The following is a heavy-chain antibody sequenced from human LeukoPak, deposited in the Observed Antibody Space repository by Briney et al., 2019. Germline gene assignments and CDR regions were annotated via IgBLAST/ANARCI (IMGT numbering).Heavy chain of an antibody. Sequence: SVKVSCKASGGTFSSYAISWVRQAPGQGLEWMGGIIPIFGTANYAQKFQGRVTITADKSTSTAYMELSSLRSEDTAVYYCARDRFGFGALGAFDIWGQGTMVTVSS. CDR2: IIPIFGTA. J-gene: IGHJ3*02. D-gene: IGHD3-10*01. V-gene: IGHV1-69*06. CDR1: GGTFSSYA. CDR3: ARDRFGFGALGAFDI.